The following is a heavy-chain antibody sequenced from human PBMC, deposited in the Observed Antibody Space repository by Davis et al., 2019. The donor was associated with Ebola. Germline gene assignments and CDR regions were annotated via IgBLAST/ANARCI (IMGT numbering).Heavy chain of an antibody. CDR2: ISYDGSNK. J-gene: IGHJ6*02. D-gene: IGHD3-16*01. V-gene: IGHV3-30-3*01. CDR3: ARHYVYDYYMGLDV. CDR1: GFTFSSYA. Sequence: GESLKISCAASGFTFSSYAMHWVRQAPGKGLEWVAVISYDGSNKYYADSVKGRFTISRDNSKNTIYLQMNSLRAGDTAVYYCARHYVYDYYMGLDVWGQGTTVTVSS.